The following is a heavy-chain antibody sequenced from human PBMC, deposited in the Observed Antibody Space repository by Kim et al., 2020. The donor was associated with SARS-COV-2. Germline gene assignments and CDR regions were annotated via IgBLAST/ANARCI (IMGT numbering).Heavy chain of an antibody. CDR2: NTGNP. Sequence: NTGNPTYAQGFTGRFVFSLDTSVSTAYLQISSLKAEDTAVYYCARGTARYWGQGTLVTVSS. J-gene: IGHJ4*02. D-gene: IGHD6-6*01. V-gene: IGHV7-4-1*02. CDR3: ARGTARY.